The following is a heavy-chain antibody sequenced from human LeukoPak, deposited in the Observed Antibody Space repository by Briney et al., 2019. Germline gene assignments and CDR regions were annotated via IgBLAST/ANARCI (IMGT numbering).Heavy chain of an antibody. J-gene: IGHJ6*02. CDR2: IWINGRDE. Sequence: GGSLRLSCAASGFTFGIYGMHWVRQAPGKGLEWVASIWINGRDETYVDSVKGRFTISRDNSTLFLQMNSLRPEDTAIYFCARGKGSGRFGYFYYGVDAWGQGTTVTVSS. CDR3: ARGKGSGRFGYFYYGVDA. D-gene: IGHD3-10*01. V-gene: IGHV3-33*01. CDR1: GFTFGIYG.